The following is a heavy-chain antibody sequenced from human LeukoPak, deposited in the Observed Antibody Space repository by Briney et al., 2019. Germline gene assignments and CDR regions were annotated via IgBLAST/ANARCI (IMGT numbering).Heavy chain of an antibody. Sequence: SHTLSLTCAVSGGSISSYYWSWVRQPAGKGLEWVGRIYTSGSTNYNPSLKTRVTISVDTSKNQFSLKLSSVAGADTAVYYCARVYYGYYYMDVWGKGTTVTVSS. CDR1: GGSISSYY. V-gene: IGHV4-4*07. D-gene: IGHD3-3*01. CDR3: ARVYYGYYYMDV. CDR2: IYTSGST. J-gene: IGHJ6*03.